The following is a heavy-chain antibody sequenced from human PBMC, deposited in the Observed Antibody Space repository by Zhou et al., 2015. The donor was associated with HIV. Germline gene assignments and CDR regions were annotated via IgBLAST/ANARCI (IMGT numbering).Heavy chain of an antibody. CDR2: ISWNSGSI. D-gene: IGHD2-21*02. V-gene: IGHV3-9*01. Sequence: EVQLVESGGGLVQPGRSLRLSCAASGFTFDDYAMHWVRQAPGKGLEWVSGISWNSGSIDYADSVEGRFTISRDNAKKSLYLQMKSLRAEDTAVYYCAREISYCGGGDCYPGGAFDMWGQGTLATVSS. CDR1: GFTFDDYA. J-gene: IGHJ3*02. CDR3: AREISYCGGGDCYPGGAFDM.